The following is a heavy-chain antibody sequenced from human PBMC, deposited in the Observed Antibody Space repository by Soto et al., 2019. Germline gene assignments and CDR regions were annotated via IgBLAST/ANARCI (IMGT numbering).Heavy chain of an antibody. D-gene: IGHD2-2*01. Sequence: SVKVSCKASGGTFSSYAISWVRQAPGQGLEWMGGIIPIFGTANYAQKFQGRVTITADESTSTAYMELSSLRSEDTAVYYCASPRGNCSSTSCYRYGMDVWGQGTTVTVSS. CDR3: ASPRGNCSSTSCYRYGMDV. CDR1: GGTFSSYA. J-gene: IGHJ6*02. V-gene: IGHV1-69*13. CDR2: IIPIFGTA.